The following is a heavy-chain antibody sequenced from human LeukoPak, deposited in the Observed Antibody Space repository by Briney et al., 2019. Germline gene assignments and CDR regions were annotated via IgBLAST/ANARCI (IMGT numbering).Heavy chain of an antibody. V-gene: IGHV3-23*01. CDR1: GFTFSSYA. CDR3: AKDALPGYSSGWYGRRKDAFDI. J-gene: IGHJ3*02. D-gene: IGHD6-19*01. Sequence: GGSLRLSCAASGFTFSSYAMSWVHQAPGKGLEWVSAISGSGGSTYYADSVKGRFTISRDNSKNTLYLQMNSLRAEDTAVYYCAKDALPGYSSGWYGRRKDAFDIWGQGTMVTVSS. CDR2: ISGSGGST.